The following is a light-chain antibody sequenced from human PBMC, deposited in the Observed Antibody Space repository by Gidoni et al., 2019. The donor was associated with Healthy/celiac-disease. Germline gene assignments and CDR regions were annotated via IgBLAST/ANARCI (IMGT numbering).Light chain of an antibody. CDR1: QSSSSW. CDR3: QQYNSYPYT. J-gene: IGKJ2*01. V-gene: IGKV1-5*03. CDR2: KAS. Sequence: DIQLPQSPSTLSASVGDRVTITCRASQSSSSWLAWYQQKPGKAPKLLIYKASSLESGVPSRFSGSGSGTEFTLTISSLQPDDVATYYCQQYNSYPYTFGQGTKLEIK.